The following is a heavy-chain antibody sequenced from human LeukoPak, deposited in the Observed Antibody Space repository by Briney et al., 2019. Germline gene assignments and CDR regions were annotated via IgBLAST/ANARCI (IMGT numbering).Heavy chain of an antibody. Sequence: GASVKVSCKTSGYSFTAHYIHWVRQAPGQGPEWMGWINPQTGGTDYAQKFQDRVTLTTDTSTNTVYMDLTRLRYDDTAIYFCARGIFRGDGDFNYWGQGTLVTVTS. CDR1: GYSFTAHY. CDR2: INPQTGGT. CDR3: ARGIFRGDGDFNY. J-gene: IGHJ4*02. D-gene: IGHD2-21*02. V-gene: IGHV1-2*02.